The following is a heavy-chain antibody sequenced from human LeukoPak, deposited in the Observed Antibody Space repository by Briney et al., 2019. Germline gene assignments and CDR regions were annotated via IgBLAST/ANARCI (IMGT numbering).Heavy chain of an antibody. D-gene: IGHD6-19*01. Sequence: PGGSLRLSCAASGFTFSSYAMSWVRQAPGKGLDWVSSISSSGTTDYADSVEGRFTISRDNSKNILYLQMNSLRGEDTAVYYCAKESISGGTKWFDPWGQGTLVIVSS. CDR3: AKESISGGTKWFDP. CDR2: ISSSGTT. CDR1: GFTFSSYA. J-gene: IGHJ5*02. V-gene: IGHV3-23*01.